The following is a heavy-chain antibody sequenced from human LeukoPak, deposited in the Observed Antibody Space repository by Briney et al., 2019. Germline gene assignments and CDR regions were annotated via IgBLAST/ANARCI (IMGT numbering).Heavy chain of an antibody. V-gene: IGHV1-2*02. D-gene: IGHD6-13*01. CDR1: GYNFTGYY. J-gene: IGHJ5*02. CDR3: ARAWYSSSWYGGGYWFDP. Sequence: GASVKVSCKASGYNFTGYYMHWVRQAPGQGLECMGWINPNSGGTNYAQKFQGRVTMTRDTSISTAYMELSRLRSDDTAVYYCARAWYSSSWYGGGYWFDPWGQGTLVTVSS. CDR2: INPNSGGT.